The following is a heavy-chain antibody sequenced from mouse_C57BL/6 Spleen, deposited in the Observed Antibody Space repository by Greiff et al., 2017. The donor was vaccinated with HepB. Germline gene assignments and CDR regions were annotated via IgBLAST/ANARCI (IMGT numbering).Heavy chain of an antibody. CDR2: IYPGSGST. J-gene: IGHJ3*01. CDR3: ARTEGYYEDAWLAY. D-gene: IGHD2-4*01. CDR1: GYTFTSYW. Sequence: VQLQQPGAELVKPGASVKMSCKASGYTFTSYWITWVKQRPGQGLEWIGGIYPGSGSTNYTEKFKSKATLTVDTSSSTAYMQLSSLTSEDSAVYYCARTEGYYEDAWLAYWGQGTLVTV. V-gene: IGHV1-55*01.